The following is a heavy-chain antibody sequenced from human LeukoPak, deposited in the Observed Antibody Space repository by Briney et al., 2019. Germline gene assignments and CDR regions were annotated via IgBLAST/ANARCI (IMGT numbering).Heavy chain of an antibody. CDR2: IYTSGST. CDR1: GGSISSYY. J-gene: IGHJ3*02. V-gene: IGHV4-4*07. Sequence: SETLSLTCTVSGGSISSYYWSWIRQPAGKGLEWIGRIYTSGSTNYNPSLKSRVTMSVDTSKNQFSLKLSSVTAADTAVYYCARAPPREYQTGVRMYAFDIWGQGTMVTVSS. D-gene: IGHD2-2*01. CDR3: ARAPPREYQTGVRMYAFDI.